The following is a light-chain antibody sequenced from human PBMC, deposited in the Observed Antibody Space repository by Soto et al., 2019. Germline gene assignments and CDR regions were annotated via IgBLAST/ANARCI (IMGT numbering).Light chain of an antibody. CDR3: ATCGANLRV. Sequence: QSVLTQPPSVSAAPGQKVIISCSGSSSNIGDHYVFWYQQFPGTAPRLLIYDDNKRPPGIPDRFSGSKSATSPTLGITGLQTGDEADYYCATCGANLRVFGGGTKLTVL. J-gene: IGLJ3*02. CDR1: SSNIGDHY. V-gene: IGLV1-51*01. CDR2: DDN.